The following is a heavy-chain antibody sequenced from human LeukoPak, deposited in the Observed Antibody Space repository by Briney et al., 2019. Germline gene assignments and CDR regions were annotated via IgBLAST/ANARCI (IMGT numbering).Heavy chain of an antibody. V-gene: IGHV4-34*01. CDR2: INHSGST. Sequence: PSETLSLTCAVCGGSFSGYYWSWIRQPPGKGLEWIGEINHSGSTNYNPSLKSRVTISVDTSKNQFSLKLSSVTAADTAVYYCARGSGGSYNYWGQGTLVTVSS. J-gene: IGHJ4*02. CDR1: GGSFSGYY. CDR3: ARGSGGSYNY. D-gene: IGHD1-26*01.